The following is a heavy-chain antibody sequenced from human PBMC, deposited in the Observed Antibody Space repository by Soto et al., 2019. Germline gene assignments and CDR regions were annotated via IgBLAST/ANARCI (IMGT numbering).Heavy chain of an antibody. J-gene: IGHJ6*03. D-gene: IGHD3-10*01. CDR1: GGSISSYY. Sequence: SETLSLTCTVSGGSISSYYWSWIRQPPGKGLEWIGYIYYSGSTNYNPSLKSRVTISVDTSKNQFSLKLSSVTAADTAVYYCARGPYYYGSGSYPTLYYYYYMDVWGKGTTVTVSS. CDR3: ARGPYYYGSGSYPTLYYYYYMDV. CDR2: IYYSGST. V-gene: IGHV4-59*01.